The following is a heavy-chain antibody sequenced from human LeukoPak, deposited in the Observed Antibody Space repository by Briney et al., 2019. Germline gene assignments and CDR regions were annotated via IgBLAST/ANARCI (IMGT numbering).Heavy chain of an antibody. CDR1: GGSISSSSYY. Sequence: PSETLSLTCTVSGGSISSSSYYWGWIRQPPGTGLEWIGSIYYSGSTYYNPSLKSRVTISVDTSKNQFSLKLSSVTAADTAVYYCARHSHEDVGFGELSPNFDYWGQGTLVTVSS. CDR3: ARHSHEDVGFGELSPNFDY. J-gene: IGHJ4*02. CDR2: IYYSGST. D-gene: IGHD3-16*02. V-gene: IGHV4-39*07.